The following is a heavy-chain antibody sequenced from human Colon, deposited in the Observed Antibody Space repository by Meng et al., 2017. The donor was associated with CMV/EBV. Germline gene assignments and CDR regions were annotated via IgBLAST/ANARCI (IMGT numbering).Heavy chain of an antibody. CDR2: IIPILGIA. V-gene: IGHV1-69*10. CDR1: GGTFSSYA. D-gene: IGHD3-22*01. J-gene: IGHJ4*02. Sequence: SVKVSCKASGGTFSSYAISWVRQAPGQGLEWMGGIIPILGIANYAQKFQGRVTITADKSTSTAYIELSSLRSEDTAVYYCARLYNYYDSSGYSHWGQGTLVTVSS. CDR3: ARLYNYYDSSGYSH.